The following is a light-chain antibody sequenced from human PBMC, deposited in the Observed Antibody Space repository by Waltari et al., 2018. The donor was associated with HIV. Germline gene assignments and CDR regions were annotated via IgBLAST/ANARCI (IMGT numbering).Light chain of an antibody. CDR3: QQSYTTPYT. CDR2: GAS. V-gene: IGKV1-39*01. CDR1: QRISNY. Sequence: DIQMTQSPSSLSGSVGDRVTITCRASQRISNYLNWYQQKPGKAPKLLIYGASSFQSGVPSRFGGSGSGTDFTLTISSLQPEDFATYYCQQSYTTPYTFGQGTKLEIK. J-gene: IGKJ2*01.